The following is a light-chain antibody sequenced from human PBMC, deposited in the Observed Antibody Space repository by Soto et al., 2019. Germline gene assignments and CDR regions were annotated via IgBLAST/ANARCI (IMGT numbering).Light chain of an antibody. V-gene: IGKV1-39*01. Sequence: DMQMTQSLSSLSASVGDRVTITCLASQSITSNLNWYQQKVGEPPKLLIDAASSLQSGVPARFNGSGSGTEFTLTISSLQPEDFATYYCQQSHSTPLSFGQGTKVDIK. CDR3: QQSHSTPLS. J-gene: IGKJ1*01. CDR2: AAS. CDR1: QSITSN.